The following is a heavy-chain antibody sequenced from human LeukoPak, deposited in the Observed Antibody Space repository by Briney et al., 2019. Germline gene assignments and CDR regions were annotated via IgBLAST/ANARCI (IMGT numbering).Heavy chain of an antibody. CDR3: ARGDWAPFDY. J-gene: IGHJ4*02. V-gene: IGHV3-7*01. CDR1: GFTFSDYW. D-gene: IGHD2-21*02. CDR2: IDQDGGGK. Sequence: PGGSLRLSCAASGFTFSDYWMNWVRQAPGKGLEWVANIDQDGGGKYYLDSVKGRFTTSRDNAKNSLYLQINSLRAEDTAVYYCARGDWAPFDYWGQGSLLTVSS.